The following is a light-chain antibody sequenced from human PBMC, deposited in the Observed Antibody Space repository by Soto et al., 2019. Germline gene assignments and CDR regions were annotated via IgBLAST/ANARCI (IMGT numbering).Light chain of an antibody. V-gene: IGKV1-27*01. J-gene: IGKJ2*01. CDR2: AAS. CDR1: QGISNF. Sequence: DIQMTQSPFSLSASVGDGVTITCRASQGISNFLAWYQQKPGKVPKLLIYAASTLQSGVPSRFSGSGSGTDFTLTINNLQPEDFATYYCQKYNSAPYTFGQGTKLEIK. CDR3: QKYNSAPYT.